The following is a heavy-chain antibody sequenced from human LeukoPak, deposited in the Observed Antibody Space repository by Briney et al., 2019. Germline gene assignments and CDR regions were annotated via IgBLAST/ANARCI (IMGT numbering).Heavy chain of an antibody. D-gene: IGHD2-2*01. CDR1: GFTFSSYG. Sequence: PGGSLRLSCAASGFTFSSYGMHWVRQAPGKGLEWVAFIRYDGSNKYYADSVKGRFTIPRDNSKNTLYLQMNSLRAEDTAVYYCAKDELYQLLDDAFDIWGQGTMVTVSS. V-gene: IGHV3-30*02. CDR3: AKDELYQLLDDAFDI. J-gene: IGHJ3*02. CDR2: IRYDGSNK.